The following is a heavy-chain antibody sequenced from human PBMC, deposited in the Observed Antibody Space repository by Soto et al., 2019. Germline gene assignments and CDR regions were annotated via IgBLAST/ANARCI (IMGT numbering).Heavy chain of an antibody. Sequence: EVQLVESGGGLVKPGGSLRLSCAASGFTFSSYSMNWVRQAPGKGLEWGSSISSSSSYIYYADSVKGRFTISRDNAKNSRYLQMNSLRAEDTAVYYCARDENVVVVAATRDPYFDYWGQGTLVTVSS. V-gene: IGHV3-21*01. J-gene: IGHJ4*02. D-gene: IGHD2-15*01. CDR1: GFTFSSYS. CDR3: ARDENVVVVAATRDPYFDY. CDR2: ISSSSSYI.